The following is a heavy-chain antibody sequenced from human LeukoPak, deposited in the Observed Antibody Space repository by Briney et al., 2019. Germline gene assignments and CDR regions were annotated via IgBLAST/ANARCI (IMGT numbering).Heavy chain of an antibody. CDR1: GGSISSTTYY. J-gene: IGHJ4*02. Sequence: SETLSLTCSVSGGSISSTTYYWGWIRQPPGKGLEWIGSIYYSGNTYYNPSLKSRVTLFVDTSKKQISLKLSSVTAADTAVYYCARLRDGYNYFDYWGQGTLVTVSS. CDR3: ARLRDGYNYFDY. D-gene: IGHD5-24*01. CDR2: IYYSGNT. V-gene: IGHV4-39*01.